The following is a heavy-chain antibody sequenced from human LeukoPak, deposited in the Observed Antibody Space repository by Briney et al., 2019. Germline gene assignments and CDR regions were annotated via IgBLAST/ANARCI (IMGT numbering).Heavy chain of an antibody. J-gene: IGHJ4*02. Sequence: SETLSLTCTVSGGSISSGGYYWSWIRQPPGKGLEWIGYIYHSGSTYYNPSLKSRVTISVDRSKNQFSLKLSSVTAADTAVYYCARAPSSGIPSFFDYWGQGTLVTVSS. D-gene: IGHD6-25*01. CDR2: IYHSGST. V-gene: IGHV4-30-2*01. CDR3: ARAPSSGIPSFFDY. CDR1: GGSISSGGYY.